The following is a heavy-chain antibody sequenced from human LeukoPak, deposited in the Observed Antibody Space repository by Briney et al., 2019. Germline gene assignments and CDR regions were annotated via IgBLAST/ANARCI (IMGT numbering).Heavy chain of an antibody. CDR2: ISSDGSST. CDR3: ARSHYYDSSGYYYYYYGMDV. J-gene: IGHJ6*02. V-gene: IGHV3-74*01. D-gene: IGHD3-22*01. CDR1: GFTFSSYW. Sequence: GGSLRLSCAASGFTFSSYWMHWVRQAPGKGLVWVSRISSDGSSTRYADSVKGRFTISRDNAKNTLYLQMNSLRAEDTAVYYCARSHYYDSSGYYYYYYGMDVWGQGTTVTVSS.